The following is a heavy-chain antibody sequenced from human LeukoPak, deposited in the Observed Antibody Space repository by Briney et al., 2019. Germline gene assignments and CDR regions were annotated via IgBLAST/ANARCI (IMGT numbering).Heavy chain of an antibody. D-gene: IGHD1-26*01. V-gene: IGHV4-31*03. J-gene: IGHJ3*02. CDR3: ARETTVGATLARFAAFDI. Sequence: SQTLSLTCTVSGVSISSGYYWSWVRQHPEKGLEWIGYMYHIGNTYYNPSLKSRVTISVDTSKNQFSLNLSSVTAADTAVYYCARETTVGATLARFAAFDIWGQGTMVTVSS. CDR2: MYHIGNT. CDR1: GVSISSGYY.